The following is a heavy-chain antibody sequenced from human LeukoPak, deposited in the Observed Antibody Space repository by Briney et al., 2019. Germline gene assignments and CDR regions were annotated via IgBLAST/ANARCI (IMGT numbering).Heavy chain of an antibody. CDR2: INHSGST. J-gene: IGHJ5*02. D-gene: IGHD2-2*02. Sequence: SETLSLTCAVYGGSFSGYYWSWLRQPPGKGLEWIGEINHSGSTNYNPSLKSRVTISVDTSKNQFSLNLSSVTAADTAVYYCARYCSSTNCYKGGFDPWGQGTLVTVSS. V-gene: IGHV4-34*01. CDR3: ARYCSSTNCYKGGFDP. CDR1: GGSFSGYY.